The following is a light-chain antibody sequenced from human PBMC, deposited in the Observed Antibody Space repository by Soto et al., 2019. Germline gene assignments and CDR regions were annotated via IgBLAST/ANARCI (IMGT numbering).Light chain of an antibody. CDR2: DAS. V-gene: IGKV3-11*01. Sequence: EIVLTQSPATPSLSPGERATLSCRASQSVRSYLAWYQQKPGQAPRLLIYDASNRATGIPARFSGSGSGTDFTLTISSLEPEDFAVYYCQQRSNWLTFGPGTKVDIK. CDR1: QSVRSY. CDR3: QQRSNWLT. J-gene: IGKJ3*01.